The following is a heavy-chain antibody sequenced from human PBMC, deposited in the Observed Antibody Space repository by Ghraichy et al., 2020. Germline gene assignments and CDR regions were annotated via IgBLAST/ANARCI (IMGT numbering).Heavy chain of an antibody. CDR2: TNNDGSRI. V-gene: IGHV3-74*01. CDR1: GITFGTYW. Sequence: LTCEASGITFGTYWIHWVRQVPGKGLVWVSRTNNDGSRINYAESVRGRFTISRDDAKNTVFLEMSSLRVEDTGVYYCARSGGSYSWGQGTLVTVSS. CDR3: ARSGGSYS. D-gene: IGHD2-15*01. J-gene: IGHJ5*02.